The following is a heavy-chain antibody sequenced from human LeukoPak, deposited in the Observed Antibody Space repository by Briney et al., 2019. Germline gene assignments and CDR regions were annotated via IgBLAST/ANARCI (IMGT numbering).Heavy chain of an antibody. Sequence: GGSLRLSCAASGFTFSSYAMSWVRQAPGKGLEWVSAISGSGGSTYYADSVKGRFTISRDNSKNTLYLQVNSLRAQDTAVYYCAKGVTMIVVVITLDYWGQGTLVTVSS. V-gene: IGHV3-23*01. CDR2: ISGSGGST. D-gene: IGHD3-22*01. J-gene: IGHJ4*02. CDR3: AKGVTMIVVVITLDY. CDR1: GFTFSSYA.